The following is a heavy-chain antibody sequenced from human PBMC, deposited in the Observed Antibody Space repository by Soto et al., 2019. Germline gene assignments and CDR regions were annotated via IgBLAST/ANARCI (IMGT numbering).Heavy chain of an antibody. V-gene: IGHV4-59*01. CDR3: ASFRIVRGVISWFDS. D-gene: IGHD3-10*02. Sequence: SEPLSLTCTVSCGSISSYYWSWIRRPPGKGLEWIGYIYYSGSTNYNPSLKSRVTISVDTSKNQFSLKLSSVTAADTAVYYCASFRIVRGVISWFDSWGQGTPVT. J-gene: IGHJ5*01. CDR2: IYYSGST. CDR1: CGSISSYY.